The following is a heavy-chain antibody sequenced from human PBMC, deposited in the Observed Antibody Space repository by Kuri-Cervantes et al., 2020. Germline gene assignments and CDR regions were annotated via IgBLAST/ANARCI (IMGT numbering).Heavy chain of an antibody. Sequence: ASVKVSCKASGYTFTSYDINWVRQAPGQGLEWMGIINPSGGSTSYAQKFQGRVTMTRDTSTSTVYMELSSLRSDDTAVYYCARDRYFGAPYSPRQAMANWFDPWGQGTLVTVSS. CDR2: INPSGGST. D-gene: IGHD3-9*01. CDR3: ARDRYFGAPYSPRQAMANWFDP. V-gene: IGHV1-46*01. J-gene: IGHJ5*02. CDR1: GYTFTSYD.